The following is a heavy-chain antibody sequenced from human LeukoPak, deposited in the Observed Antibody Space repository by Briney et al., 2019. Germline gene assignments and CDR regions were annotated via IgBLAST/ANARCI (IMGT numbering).Heavy chain of an antibody. CDR2: VSSGGSS. CDR3: AKMGWSGRSDFDY. CDR1: GFTFSSYA. V-gene: IGHV3-23*01. Sequence: GGSLRLSCAASGFTFSSYAVSWVRQAPGKGLEWVAAVSSGGSSSYTDSVKGRFTISRDNSKNTLYLQMNSLRAEDTAVYYCAKMGWSGRSDFDYWGQGTLVTVSS. D-gene: IGHD3-3*01. J-gene: IGHJ4*02.